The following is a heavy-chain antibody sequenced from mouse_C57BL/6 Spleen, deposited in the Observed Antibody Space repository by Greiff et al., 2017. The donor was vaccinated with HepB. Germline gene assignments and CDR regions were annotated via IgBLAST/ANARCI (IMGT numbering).Heavy chain of an antibody. CDR2: ISDGGSYT. CDR1: GFTFSSYA. J-gene: IGHJ2*01. CDR3: ARDPGTHYFDY. Sequence: EVKLMESGGGLVKPGGSLKLSCAASGFTFSSYAMSWVRQTPEKRLEWVATISDGGSYTYYPDNVKGRFTISRDNAKNNLYLQMSHLKSEDTAMYYCARDPGTHYFDYWGQGTTLTVSS. D-gene: IGHD4-1*01. V-gene: IGHV5-4*01.